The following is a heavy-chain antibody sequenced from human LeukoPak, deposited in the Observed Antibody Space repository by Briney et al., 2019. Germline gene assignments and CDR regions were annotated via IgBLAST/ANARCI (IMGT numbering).Heavy chain of an antibody. Sequence: SETMSLTCAVSGYSISSGYYWGWIRQHPGKGLAWIGSIYHSASTSYNPSLKSRLTISVDTSKTQIALKLRSVIAADTAVDYCARRPTTTAAFDVWGQGTMVTVSS. D-gene: IGHD1-14*01. CDR3: ARRPTTTAAFDV. J-gene: IGHJ3*01. CDR2: IYHSAST. CDR1: GYSISSGYY. V-gene: IGHV4-38-2*01.